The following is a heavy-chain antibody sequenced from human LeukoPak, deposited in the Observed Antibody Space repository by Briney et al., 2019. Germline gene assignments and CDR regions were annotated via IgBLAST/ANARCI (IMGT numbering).Heavy chain of an antibody. CDR2: ISSSGGTI. CDR1: GFTFNRYV. Sequence: GGSLRLSCSASGFTFNRYVMHWVRPAPGKGLEYVSGISSSGGTIYYADSVKGRFSISRDNSKNTLDLQMSSLRVEDTAVYYCVKDLTATTSAWGQGTLVIVSS. V-gene: IGHV3-64D*09. CDR3: VKDLTATTSA. D-gene: IGHD1-7*01. J-gene: IGHJ4*02.